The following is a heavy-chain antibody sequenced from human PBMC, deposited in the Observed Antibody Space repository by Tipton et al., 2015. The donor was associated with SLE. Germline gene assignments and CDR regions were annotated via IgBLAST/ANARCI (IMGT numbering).Heavy chain of an antibody. CDR1: GYSISSGYY. Sequence: TLSLTCTVSGYSISSGYYWGWIWQPPGKGLEWIGYIYYSGSTYYNPSLKSRVTISVDTSKNQFSLKLSSVTAADTAVYYCARDPLGYSGLDYWGQGTLVTVSS. V-gene: IGHV4-30-4*08. D-gene: IGHD5-12*01. J-gene: IGHJ4*02. CDR2: IYYSGST. CDR3: ARDPLGYSGLDY.